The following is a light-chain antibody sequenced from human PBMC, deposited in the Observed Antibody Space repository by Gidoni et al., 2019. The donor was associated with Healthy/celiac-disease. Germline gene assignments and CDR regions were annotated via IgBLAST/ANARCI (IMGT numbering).Light chain of an antibody. V-gene: IGKV4-1*01. J-gene: IGKJ1*01. Sequence: DIVMTPSPDSLPVSLGERATINCKSSQSVLYSSNNTNYLAWYQQKPGQPPKLLIYWASTRESGVPDRFSGSGSGTDFTLTISSLQAEDVAVYYCQQYDSTPWTFGQGTKVEIK. CDR3: QQYDSTPWT. CDR2: WAS. CDR1: QSVLYSSNNTNY.